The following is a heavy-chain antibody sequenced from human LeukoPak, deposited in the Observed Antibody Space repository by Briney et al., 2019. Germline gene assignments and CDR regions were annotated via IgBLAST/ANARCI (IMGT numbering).Heavy chain of an antibody. CDR2: IYSGGST. Sequence: GSLRLSCAASGFTVSSNYMSWVRQAPGKGLEWVSVIYSGGSTYYADSVKGRFTISRDNAKNSLYLQMNSLRAEDTAVYYCARVGGSYYGDYWGQGTLVTVSS. D-gene: IGHD3-10*01. CDR3: ARVGGSYYGDY. J-gene: IGHJ4*02. CDR1: GFTVSSNY. V-gene: IGHV3-66*01.